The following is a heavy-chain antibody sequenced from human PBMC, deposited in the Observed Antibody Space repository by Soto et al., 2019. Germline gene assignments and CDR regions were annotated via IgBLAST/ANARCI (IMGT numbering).Heavy chain of an antibody. V-gene: IGHV3-74*01. J-gene: IGHJ5*02. D-gene: IGHD1-1*01. CDR2: INSDGSST. Sequence: SGGSLRLSCAASGFTFSSYWMHWVRQAPGKALVWVQRINSDGSSTSYSGSVKGRYTISRDNAKNTQYLQMNSLRAEGTAVYYCARTLEPRSSGWFDPWGQRNLLTVYS. CDR1: GFTFSSYW. CDR3: ARTLEPRSSGWFDP.